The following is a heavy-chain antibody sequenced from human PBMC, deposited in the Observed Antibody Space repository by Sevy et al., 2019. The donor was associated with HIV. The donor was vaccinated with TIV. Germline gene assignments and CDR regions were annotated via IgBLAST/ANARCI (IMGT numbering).Heavy chain of an antibody. J-gene: IGHJ5*02. Sequence: GGSLRLSCRASGFNFGDHPMSWFRQAPGKGLAWVGFIRSKASGGTTQYAASVKGRFTISRDDSESIAYLQMNSLKIEDTAVYYCSKGGSGTGWFDPWGQGTLVTVSS. CDR1: GFNFGDHP. CDR2: IRSKASGGTT. CDR3: SKGGSGTGWFDP. V-gene: IGHV3-49*03. D-gene: IGHD3-10*01.